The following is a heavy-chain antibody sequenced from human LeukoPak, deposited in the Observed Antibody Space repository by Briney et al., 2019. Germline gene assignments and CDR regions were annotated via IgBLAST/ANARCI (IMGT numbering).Heavy chain of an antibody. CDR3: VKGSSTSYRYNWFDP. Sequence: GRSLRLSCSASGFTFSSYAMEWVRQAPGKGLEYVSVISSNGGSTHYVDSVKGRFTISRDNSKNMLYLQMSSLRAEDTAVYYCVKGSSTSYRYNWFDPWGQGTLVTVSS. D-gene: IGHD2-2*01. V-gene: IGHV3-64D*06. J-gene: IGHJ5*02. CDR2: ISSNGGST. CDR1: GFTFSSYA.